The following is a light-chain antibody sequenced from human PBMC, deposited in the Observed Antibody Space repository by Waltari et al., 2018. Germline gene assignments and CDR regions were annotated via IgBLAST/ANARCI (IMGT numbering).Light chain of an antibody. J-gene: IGKJ2*01. CDR2: DAS. CDR1: QGISSY. CDR3: QQLNSFPRT. V-gene: IGKV1-8*01. Sequence: AIRMTQSPSSLSASTGDRVPIPCRASQGISSYLAWYQQKPGKAPKLLILDASPVESGVPLRFSGSGSGTDFTLTISRLQPEDFATYYCQQLNSFPRTFGQGTKLEIK.